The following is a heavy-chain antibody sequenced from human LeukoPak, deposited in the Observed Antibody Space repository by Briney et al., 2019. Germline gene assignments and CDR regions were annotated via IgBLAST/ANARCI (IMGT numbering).Heavy chain of an antibody. CDR3: ARGDLSGWYFVL. Sequence: GRCLRLSCAASGFFFRIYSMGWVRQAPGKGLGWVSYISSSISTIYYADSVTGRFTNTRDNAKNLLYLQMTSPRAEDTAVLYCARGDLSGWYFVLWGRGTLATVFS. CDR1: GFFFRIYS. CDR2: ISSSISTI. D-gene: IGHD2-21*01. J-gene: IGHJ2*01. V-gene: IGHV3-48*04.